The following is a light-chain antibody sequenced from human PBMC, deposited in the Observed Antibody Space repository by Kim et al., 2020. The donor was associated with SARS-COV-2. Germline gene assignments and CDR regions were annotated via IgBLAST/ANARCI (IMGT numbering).Light chain of an antibody. Sequence: VSPGQTASITCSGDKLGDKYACWYQQKPRQSPVLVIYQDSKRPAGIPVRFSGSNSGNTATLIISGTQAMDEADYYCQAWDSSKGVFGTGTKVTVL. V-gene: IGLV3-1*01. CDR2: QDS. CDR3: QAWDSSKGV. CDR1: KLGDKY. J-gene: IGLJ1*01.